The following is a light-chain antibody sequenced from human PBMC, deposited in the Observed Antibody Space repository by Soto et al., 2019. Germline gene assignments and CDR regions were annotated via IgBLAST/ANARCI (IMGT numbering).Light chain of an antibody. V-gene: IGKV1-12*01. CDR1: QGVSTW. CDR2: TAS. Sequence: DIQMTQSPSSVSASVGDRVTITFLASQGVSTWLAWYQQKPGKAPNLLIYTASSLQSGVPSRFSGSGSGTDFTLTINGLQPEDFATYYCQKAASFPINFGQGTRLEIK. J-gene: IGKJ5*01. CDR3: QKAASFPIN.